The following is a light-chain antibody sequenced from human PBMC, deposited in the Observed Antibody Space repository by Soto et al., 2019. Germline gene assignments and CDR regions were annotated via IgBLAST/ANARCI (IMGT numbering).Light chain of an antibody. V-gene: IGKV1-39*01. Sequence: DIPMTQSPSSLSASVGDRITITCRANQSISIYLNWYQQKPGKAPKLLIYAASSLQSGVPSRFSGSGSGTDFTLTISSLQPEDFATFYCQQSYSTPRTFGQGTKVEIK. CDR2: AAS. J-gene: IGKJ1*01. CDR1: QSISIY. CDR3: QQSYSTPRT.